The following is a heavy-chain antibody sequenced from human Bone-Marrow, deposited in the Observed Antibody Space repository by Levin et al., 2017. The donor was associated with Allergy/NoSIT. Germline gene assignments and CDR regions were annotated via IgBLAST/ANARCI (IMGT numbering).Heavy chain of an antibody. CDR2: ISYSGGP. D-gene: IGHD2-2*01. Sequence: GSLRLSCTVSGGSVSFYYWTWIRQAPGKGLEWIGYISYSGGPTYNPSLKSRVTITADKSKNTFSLKLTSVTAADTAVYYCTRSLGYCDSSTCYGSWFDPWGQGTLVTVSS. V-gene: IGHV4-59*02. CDR3: TRSLGYCDSSTCYGSWFDP. J-gene: IGHJ5*02. CDR1: GGSVSFYY.